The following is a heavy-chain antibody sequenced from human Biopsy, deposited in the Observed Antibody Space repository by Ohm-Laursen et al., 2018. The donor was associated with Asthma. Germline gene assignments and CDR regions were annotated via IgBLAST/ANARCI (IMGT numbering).Heavy chain of an antibody. CDR3: ARVKDGYNFDY. Sequence: SQTLSLTCVVSGGSISSGGYSWSWIRQPPGKGLEWIGYIYHSGSTYYNPSLKSRATISVDRSKNQFSLKLSSVTAADTAVYYCARVKDGYNFDYWGQGTLVTVSS. CDR1: GGSISSGGYS. V-gene: IGHV4-30-2*01. D-gene: IGHD5-24*01. CDR2: IYHSGST. J-gene: IGHJ4*02.